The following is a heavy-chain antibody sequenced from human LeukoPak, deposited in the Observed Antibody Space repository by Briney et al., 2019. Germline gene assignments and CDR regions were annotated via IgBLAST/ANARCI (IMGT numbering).Heavy chain of an antibody. Sequence: PGGSLRLSCAASGFTFSNFWMSWVRQAPGKGLQWVSSISGSSSYIYYVDSVKGRFTISRDNAKNSLYLQMNSLRAEDTAVYYCAKDLEGYCSGGSCSLFDYWGQGTLVTVSS. CDR2: ISGSSSYI. D-gene: IGHD2-15*01. J-gene: IGHJ4*02. CDR1: GFTFSNFW. V-gene: IGHV3-21*01. CDR3: AKDLEGYCSGGSCSLFDY.